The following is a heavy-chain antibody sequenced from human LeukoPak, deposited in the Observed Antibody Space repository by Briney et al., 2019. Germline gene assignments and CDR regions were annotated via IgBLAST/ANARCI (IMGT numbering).Heavy chain of an antibody. CDR2: INPHSGGT. J-gene: IGHJ5*02. Sequence: ASVKVSCKASGYTFTGYYIHWVRQAPGQGLEWMGWINPHSGGTNYAQKFQGGVTMTRDTSISTAYMELSRLRSDDTAVYYCANGEYYGSGSYNWFDPWGQGTLVTVSS. V-gene: IGHV1-2*02. CDR1: GYTFTGYY. CDR3: ANGEYYGSGSYNWFDP. D-gene: IGHD3-10*01.